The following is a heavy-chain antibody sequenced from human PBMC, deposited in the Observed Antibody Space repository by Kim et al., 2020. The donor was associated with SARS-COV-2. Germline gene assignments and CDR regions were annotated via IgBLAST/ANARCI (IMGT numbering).Heavy chain of an antibody. V-gene: IGHV3-7*01. Sequence: SVDSVKGRFTISRANVKNSLYLQMNSLRAEDTALYYCARAPRGYDSSPFYWGQGTLVSVSS. CDR3: ARAPRGYDSSPFY. D-gene: IGHD5-12*01. J-gene: IGHJ4*02.